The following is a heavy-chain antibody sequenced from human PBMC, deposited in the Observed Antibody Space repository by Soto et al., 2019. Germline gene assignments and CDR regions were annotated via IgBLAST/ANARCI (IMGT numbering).Heavy chain of an antibody. Sequence: EVQLVESGGGLVQPGGSLRLSCAASGFTVSSNYMSWVRQAPGKGLEWVSVIYSGGSTYYADSVKGRFTISRDNSKNTLYLQMNSLRAEDTAGYYCAREQVGMVRGIAWFDPWGQGTLVTVSS. J-gene: IGHJ5*02. CDR2: IYSGGST. CDR3: AREQVGMVRGIAWFDP. CDR1: GFTVSSNY. D-gene: IGHD3-10*01. V-gene: IGHV3-66*01.